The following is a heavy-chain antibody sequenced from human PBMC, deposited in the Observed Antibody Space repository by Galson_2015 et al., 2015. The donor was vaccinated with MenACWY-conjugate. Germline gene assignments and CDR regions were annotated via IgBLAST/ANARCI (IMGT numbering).Heavy chain of an antibody. D-gene: IGHD5-12*01. CDR2: IYSGGST. J-gene: IGHJ4*02. CDR3: ARGSDSGYDY. V-gene: IGHV3-53*01. Sequence: SLRLSCAASGFTFSSYSMNWVRQAPGKGLEWISVIYSGGSTYYADSVKGRFTISRDNSKNTLYLQMNSLRAEDTAVYYCARGSDSGYDYWGQGTLVTVSS. CDR1: GFTFSSYS.